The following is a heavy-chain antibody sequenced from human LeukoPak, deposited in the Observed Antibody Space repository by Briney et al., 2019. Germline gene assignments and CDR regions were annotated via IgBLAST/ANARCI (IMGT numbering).Heavy chain of an antibody. CDR1: GFIFSNAW. CDR3: VRALYDGSGYYSHFDY. Sequence: PGGSLRLSCAASGFIFSNAWMSWVRQAPGKGLEWVSSITRSSIYTYYADSVKGRFTISRDNAKKSLYLQMNSLRTEDTAVYYCVRALYDGSGYYSHFDYWGQGTLVTVSS. D-gene: IGHD3-22*01. J-gene: IGHJ4*02. CDR2: ITRSSIYT. V-gene: IGHV3-21*01.